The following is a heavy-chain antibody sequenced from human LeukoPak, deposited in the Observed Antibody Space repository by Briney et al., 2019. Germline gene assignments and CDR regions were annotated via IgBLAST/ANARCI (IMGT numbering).Heavy chain of an antibody. J-gene: IGHJ3*02. Sequence: SETLSLTCTVSGGSISSSSYYWGWIRQPPGKGLEWIGSIYYSGSTYYNPSLKSRVTISVDTPKNQFSLKLSSVTAADTAVYYCARQVTGGRRVPAAIRDAFDIWGQGTMVTVSS. V-gene: IGHV4-39*01. CDR2: IYYSGST. D-gene: IGHD2-2*01. CDR3: ARQVTGGRRVPAAIRDAFDI. CDR1: GGSISSSSYY.